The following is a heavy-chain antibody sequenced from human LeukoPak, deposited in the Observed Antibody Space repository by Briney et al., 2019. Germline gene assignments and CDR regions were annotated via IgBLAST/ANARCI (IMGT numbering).Heavy chain of an antibody. CDR3: ARENSGSYREFDY. CDR1: GGSISSYY. D-gene: IGHD1-26*01. J-gene: IGHJ4*02. Sequence: SETLSLTCTVSGGSISSYYWSWIRQPAGKGLEWIGRIYTSGSTNYNASLKSRVSMSVDTSKNQFSLKLSSVTAADTAVFYCARENSGSYREFDYWGRGTLVTVSS. CDR2: IYTSGST. V-gene: IGHV4-4*07.